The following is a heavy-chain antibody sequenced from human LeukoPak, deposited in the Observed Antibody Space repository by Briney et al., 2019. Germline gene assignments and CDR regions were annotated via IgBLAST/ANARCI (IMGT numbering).Heavy chain of an antibody. J-gene: IGHJ4*02. CDR1: GYTFSNYD. D-gene: IGHD3-22*01. CDR2: ISAYNGNT. Sequence: ASVKVSCKASGYTFSNYDISWVRQAPGQGLEWMGWISAYNGNTNYAQKLQGRVTMNTDTSTSTAYMELRSLRSDDTAVYYCASTYYYDSSGYQPLDYWGQGTLVTVSS. CDR3: ASTYYYDSSGYQPLDY. V-gene: IGHV1-18*01.